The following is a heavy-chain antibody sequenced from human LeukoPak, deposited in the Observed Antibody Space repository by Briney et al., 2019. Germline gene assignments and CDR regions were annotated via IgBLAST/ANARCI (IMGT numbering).Heavy chain of an antibody. V-gene: IGHV3-30-3*01. CDR2: ISYDGSNK. J-gene: IGHJ3*02. D-gene: IGHD2-21*02. CDR3: AREGRPVVTAPNDAFDI. CDR1: GFTFSSYA. Sequence: GGSLRLSCAASGFTFSSYAMHWVRQAPGKGLEWVAVISYDGSNKYYADSVKGRFTISRDNSKNTLYLQMNSLRAEDTAVYYCAREGRPVVTAPNDAFDIWGRGTMVTVSS.